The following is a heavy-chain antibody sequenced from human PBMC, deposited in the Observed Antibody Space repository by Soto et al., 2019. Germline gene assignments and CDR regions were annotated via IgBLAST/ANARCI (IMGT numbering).Heavy chain of an antibody. V-gene: IGHV1-2*04. CDR3: ARDERSSGYYYLGGHDAFDI. J-gene: IGHJ3*02. CDR2: INPNSGGT. D-gene: IGHD3-22*01. Sequence: ASVKVSCKASGYTFTGYYMHWVRQAPGQGLEWMGWINPNSGGTNYAQKFQGWVTMTRDTSISTAYMELSRLRSDDTAVYYCARDERSSGYYYLGGHDAFDIWGQGTMVTVSS. CDR1: GYTFTGYY.